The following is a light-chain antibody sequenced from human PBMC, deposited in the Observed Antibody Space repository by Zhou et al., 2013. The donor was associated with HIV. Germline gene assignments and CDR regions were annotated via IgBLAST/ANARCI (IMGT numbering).Light chain of an antibody. V-gene: IGKV3-20*01. CDR2: GAS. CDR1: QIVSSSY. Sequence: ETVLTQFPAFLSLSPGERATLSCRASQIVSSSYLAWYQQKPGQAPRLLIYGASSRATGIPDRFSGSGSGTDFTLSISRLEPEDSAVYYCQQYGSSPPYTFGQGTKLEIK. CDR3: QQYGSSPPYT. J-gene: IGKJ2*01.